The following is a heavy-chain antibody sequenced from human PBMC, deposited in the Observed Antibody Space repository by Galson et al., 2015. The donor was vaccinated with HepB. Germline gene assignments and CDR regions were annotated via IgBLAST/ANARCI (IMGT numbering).Heavy chain of an antibody. Sequence: SLRLSCAASGFIFDNYAMHWVRQTAGKGLEWVSGISWNSDNIVYADSVKGRFTISRDNAKNSLYLQMDSLRPEDTAFYYCAKAESTTKHPMDFWGRGSLVTVSA. D-gene: IGHD1-1*01. V-gene: IGHV3-9*01. J-gene: IGHJ4*02. CDR3: AKAESTTKHPMDF. CDR1: GFIFDNYA. CDR2: ISWNSDNI.